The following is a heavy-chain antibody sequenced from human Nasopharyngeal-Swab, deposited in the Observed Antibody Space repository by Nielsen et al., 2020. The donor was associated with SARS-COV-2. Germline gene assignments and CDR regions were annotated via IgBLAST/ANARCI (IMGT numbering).Heavy chain of an antibody. V-gene: IGHV4-34*01. Sequence: SETLSLTCAVYGGSFSGYYWSWIRKPPGKGLEWIGEINHSGSTNYNPSLKSRVTISVDTSKNKFSLKPSSVTAADTAVYYCARWSVAQTPQPYGMDVWGQGTTVTVSS. CDR2: INHSGST. D-gene: IGHD6-19*01. J-gene: IGHJ6*02. CDR1: GGSFSGYY. CDR3: ARWSVAQTPQPYGMDV.